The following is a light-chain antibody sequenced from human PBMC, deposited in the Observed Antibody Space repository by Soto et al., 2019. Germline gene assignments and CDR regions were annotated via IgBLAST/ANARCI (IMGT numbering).Light chain of an antibody. CDR1: QSISSNY. J-gene: IGKJ1*01. V-gene: IGKV3-20*01. CDR2: GAS. Sequence: EIVLTQSPGTLSLSPGERATLSCRASQSISSNYLAWYQHKPGQAPGLLIYGASSRATGIPDRFSGSGSGTDFTLTISRLEPEDFAVYYCQQYGSLPRTFGQGTKVDIK. CDR3: QQYGSLPRT.